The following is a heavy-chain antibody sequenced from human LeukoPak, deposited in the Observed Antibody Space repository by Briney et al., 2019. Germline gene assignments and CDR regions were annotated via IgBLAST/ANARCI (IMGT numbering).Heavy chain of an antibody. Sequence: SENLSLTCAVHGGAFSGYYWSWLRQPPGKGLEWIGEINHGGSTNYNPSLKSRVTISVDTSKNQFSLKLSSVTAADTAVYYCARFSQYYDSPTHYLDYWGQGILVTVSS. J-gene: IGHJ4*02. D-gene: IGHD2/OR15-2a*01. CDR3: ARFSQYYDSPTHYLDY. CDR2: INHGGST. CDR1: GGAFSGYY. V-gene: IGHV4-34*01.